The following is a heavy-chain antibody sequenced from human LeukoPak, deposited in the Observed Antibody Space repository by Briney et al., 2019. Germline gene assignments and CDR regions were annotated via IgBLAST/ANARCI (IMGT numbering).Heavy chain of an antibody. CDR2: ISYDGSNK. CDR1: GFTFSSYG. V-gene: IGHV3-30*18. J-gene: IGHJ6*03. D-gene: IGHD5-18*01. Sequence: PGGSLRLSCAASGFTFSSYGMHWVRQAPGKGLEWVAVISYDGSNKYYADSVKGRFTISRDNSKNTLYLQMNSLRAEDTAVYYCAKVFGAGIQYYYYYYYMDVWGKGTTVTISS. CDR3: AKVFGAGIQYYYYYYYMDV.